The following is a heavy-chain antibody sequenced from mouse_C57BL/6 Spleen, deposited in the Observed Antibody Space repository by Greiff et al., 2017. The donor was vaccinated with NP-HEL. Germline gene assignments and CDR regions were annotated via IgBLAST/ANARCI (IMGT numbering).Heavy chain of an antibody. Sequence: VQLQQSGPELVKPGASVKISCKASGYAFSSSWMNWVKQRPGKGLEWIGRIYPGDGDPNYNGKFKGKATLTADKSSSTAYMQLSSLTSEDSAVYFCAREEAISRAMDYWGQGTSVTVSS. D-gene: IGHD6-1*01. J-gene: IGHJ4*01. CDR2: IYPGDGDP. CDR3: AREEAISRAMDY. CDR1: GYAFSSSW. V-gene: IGHV1-82*01.